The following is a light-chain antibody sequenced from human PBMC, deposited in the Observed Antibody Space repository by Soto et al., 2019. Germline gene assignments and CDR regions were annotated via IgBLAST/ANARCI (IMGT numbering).Light chain of an antibody. J-gene: IGKJ5*01. Sequence: ETVLPPSPATLSLSPGASAPLSGRASQSLGSYLAWYQQKPGQAPRLLIYDASTRATGVPARFSGSGSGTDFSLTISRLEPEDFAVYYCQQYGSSPPITFGQGTRLEIK. CDR2: DAS. CDR3: QQYGSSPPIT. V-gene: IGKV3-20*01. CDR1: QSLGSY.